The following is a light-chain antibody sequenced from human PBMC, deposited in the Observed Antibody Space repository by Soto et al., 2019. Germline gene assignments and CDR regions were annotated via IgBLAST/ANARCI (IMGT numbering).Light chain of an antibody. CDR1: SSDVGGYNY. V-gene: IGLV2-14*01. CDR3: SSYTGSSTLVYV. J-gene: IGLJ1*01. Sequence: QSALTQPASLSGTPGQSVTISCTGTSSDVGGYNYVSWYQQHPGKAPKLVIYDVTNRPSGVSDRFSGSRSGNTASLTISGLQSEDEADYYCSSYTGSSTLVYVFGTGTKVTVL. CDR2: DVT.